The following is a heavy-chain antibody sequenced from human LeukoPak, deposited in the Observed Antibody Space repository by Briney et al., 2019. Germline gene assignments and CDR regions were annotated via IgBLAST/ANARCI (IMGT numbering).Heavy chain of an antibody. Sequence: GGSLRLSCAASGFTFSSYSMNWVRQAPGKGPQWVSYIRSSSSTIYYADSVKGRFTISTDNANNSLYLQMNSLRAEDTAVYYCARGGPAAGRFDYWGQGTLVTVSS. CDR1: GFTFSSYS. CDR3: ARGGPAAGRFDY. V-gene: IGHV3-48*01. D-gene: IGHD6-13*01. CDR2: IRSSSSTI. J-gene: IGHJ4*02.